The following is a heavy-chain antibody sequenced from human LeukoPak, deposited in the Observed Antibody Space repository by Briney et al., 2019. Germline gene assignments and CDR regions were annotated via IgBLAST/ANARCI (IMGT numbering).Heavy chain of an antibody. CDR2: IYPSGRT. D-gene: IGHD3-10*01. J-gene: IGHJ4*02. Sequence: SGTLSLTCAVFGGSISNSYWWRWVRQPPGQGLEWIGDIYPSGRTKYNPSLKSRVTISVDKSKNQFSLKLNSVTAADTAVYYCARIVYGSGNWFDYWGQGTPVTVSS. CDR1: GGSISNSYW. V-gene: IGHV4-4*02. CDR3: ARIVYGSGNWFDY.